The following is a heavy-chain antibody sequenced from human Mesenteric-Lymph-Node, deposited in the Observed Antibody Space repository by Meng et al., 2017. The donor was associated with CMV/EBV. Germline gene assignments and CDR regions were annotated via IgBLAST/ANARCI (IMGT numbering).Heavy chain of an antibody. CDR2: IIPILGVR. J-gene: IGHJ4*02. Sequence: SVKVSCKASEGTFSTYAVNWVRQAPGQGREWMGVIIPILGVRNNAQKFQGRITIATGSSAGAVYMELSSLTSEDTAIYYCATGRSDRNTFDHWGQGMPVTVSS. D-gene: IGHD1/OR15-1a*01. CDR1: EGTFSTYA. CDR3: ATGRSDRNTFDH. V-gene: IGHV1-69*10.